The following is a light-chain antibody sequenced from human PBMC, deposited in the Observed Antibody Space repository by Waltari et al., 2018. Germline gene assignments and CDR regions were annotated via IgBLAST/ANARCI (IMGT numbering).Light chain of an antibody. CDR2: EVS. CDR3: SSYADSNPVV. Sequence: QSALTQPPSASGSPGQSVTISCTGTSSDIGYSDYVSWYQQHPGEAPKLLIYEVSERPSGVPDRFSGSKSGTTASLTVSGLQSEDEAHYYCSSYADSNPVVFGGGTKLTVL. V-gene: IGLV2-8*01. J-gene: IGLJ2*01. CDR1: SSDIGYSDY.